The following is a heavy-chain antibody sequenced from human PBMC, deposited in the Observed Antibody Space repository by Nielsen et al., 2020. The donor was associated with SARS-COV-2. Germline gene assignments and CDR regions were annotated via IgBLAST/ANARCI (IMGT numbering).Heavy chain of an antibody. V-gene: IGHV4-59*08. D-gene: IGHD3-10*01. CDR2: IYYSGST. CDR3: ARHLRDFGSGTLNIAFDY. Sequence: SETLSLTCTVSGGSISSYYWSWIRQPPGKGLEWIGYIYYSGSTNYNPSLKSRVTISVDPSKKQFSLKLISMTAADTAVYYCARHLRDFGSGTLNIAFDYWGQGTLVTVSS. CDR1: GGSISSYY. J-gene: IGHJ4*02.